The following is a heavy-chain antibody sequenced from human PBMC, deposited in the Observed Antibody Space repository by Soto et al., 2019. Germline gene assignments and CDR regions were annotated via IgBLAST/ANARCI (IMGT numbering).Heavy chain of an antibody. CDR3: ARGGSTPLGGMDV. V-gene: IGHV3-33*01. CDR1: GFTFSSYG. J-gene: IGHJ6*02. Sequence: QVQLVESGGGVVQPGRSLRPSCAASGFTFSSYGMHWVRQAPGKGLEWAAVIWYDGSNKYYADSVKGRFTISRDNSKNTLYLQMNSLRAEDTAVYYCARGGSTPLGGMDVWGQGTTVTVSS. D-gene: IGHD2-2*01. CDR2: IWYDGSNK.